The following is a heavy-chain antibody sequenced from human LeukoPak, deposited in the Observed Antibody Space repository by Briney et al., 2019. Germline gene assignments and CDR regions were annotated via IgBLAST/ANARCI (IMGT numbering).Heavy chain of an antibody. V-gene: IGHV4-59*01. CDR3: ARAGYSYGYCFDY. Sequence: PSETLSLTCTVSGGSISSYCWSWIRQPPGKGLEWIGYIYYSGSTNYNPSLKSRVTISVDTSKNQFSLKLSSVTAADTAVYYCARAGYSYGYCFDYWGQGTLVTVSS. J-gene: IGHJ4*02. CDR2: IYYSGST. CDR1: GGSISSYC. D-gene: IGHD5-18*01.